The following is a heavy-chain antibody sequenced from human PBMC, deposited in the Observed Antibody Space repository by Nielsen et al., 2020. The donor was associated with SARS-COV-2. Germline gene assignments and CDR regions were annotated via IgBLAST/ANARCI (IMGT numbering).Heavy chain of an antibody. CDR1: GGSISSYY. D-gene: IGHD3-22*01. J-gene: IGHJ4*02. CDR3: ARVADYYDSSGFDFDY. V-gene: IGHV4-59*13. Sequence: SETLSLTCTVSGGSISSYYWSWIRQPPGKGLEWIGYIYYSGSTNYNPSLKSRVTISVDTSKNQFSLKLSSVTAADTAVYYCARVADYYDSSGFDFDYWGQGTLVTVSS. CDR2: IYYSGST.